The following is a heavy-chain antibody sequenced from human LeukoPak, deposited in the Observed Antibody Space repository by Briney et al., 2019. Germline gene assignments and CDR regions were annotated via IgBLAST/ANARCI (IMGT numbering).Heavy chain of an antibody. CDR2: IHYSGNT. J-gene: IGHJ4*02. V-gene: IGHV4-59*12. Sequence: SETLSLTCTVSGASISSFYWSWIRQPPGKGLEWVGYIHYSGNTNYNPSLKSRVTISVDTSKNQFSLKLSSVTAADTAVYYCARPSELWVFDYWGQGTLVTVSS. CDR1: GASISSFY. D-gene: IGHD2-21*01. CDR3: ARPSELWVFDY.